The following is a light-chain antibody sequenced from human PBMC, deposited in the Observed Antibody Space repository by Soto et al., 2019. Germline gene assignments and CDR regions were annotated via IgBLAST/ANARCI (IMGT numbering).Light chain of an antibody. J-gene: IGKJ1*01. Sequence: EIVLTQSPGTLSLSPGERATLSCRASQSVSSSYLAWYQQKPGQAPRLLIYGASSRATGIPDRLSGSGSGTDFTLTISRLEPEDYAVYYYREYDSSPGRFGQGTKVDIK. CDR2: GAS. CDR3: REYDSSPGR. V-gene: IGKV3-20*01. CDR1: QSVSSSY.